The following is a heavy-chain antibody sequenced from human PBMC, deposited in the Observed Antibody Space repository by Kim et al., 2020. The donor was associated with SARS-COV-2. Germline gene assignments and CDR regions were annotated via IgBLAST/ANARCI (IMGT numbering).Heavy chain of an antibody. Sequence: ASVKVSCKASGYILTSYILHWLRQAPGQSLEWMGWINAGNGDTKCSEKFRDRVTITRDTSASTVYMELRSLRYEDTAVYYCAREFVAARWFDYWGQGTLVTVSS. D-gene: IGHD5-12*01. CDR3: AREFVAARWFDY. V-gene: IGHV1-3*01. J-gene: IGHJ4*02. CDR2: INAGNGDT. CDR1: GYILTSYI.